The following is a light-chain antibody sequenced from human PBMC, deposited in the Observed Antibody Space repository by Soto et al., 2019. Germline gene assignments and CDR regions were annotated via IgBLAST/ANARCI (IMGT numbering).Light chain of an antibody. CDR1: TGAVTSGHY. CDR2: DTS. Sequence: QAVVTQEPSLTVSPGGTVTLTCGSSTGAVTSGHYPYWFQQKPGQAPRTLIYDTSDKHSWTPARLSGSLLGGKAALTLSGAQPEDEAEYYCLLSYGGAYVFGTGTKVTVL. CDR3: LLSYGGAYV. J-gene: IGLJ1*01. V-gene: IGLV7-46*01.